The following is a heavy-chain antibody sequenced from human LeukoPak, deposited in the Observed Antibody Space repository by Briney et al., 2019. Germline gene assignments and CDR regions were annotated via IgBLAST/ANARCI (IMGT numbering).Heavy chain of an antibody. CDR3: ARFGQPLALRGYSYGYDPFDY. J-gene: IGHJ4*02. CDR1: GFTFSSYS. D-gene: IGHD5-18*01. CDR2: ISSSSSYI. Sequence: PGGSLRLSCAASGFTFSSYSMNWVRQAPGRGLEWVSSISSSSSYIYYADSVKGRFTISRDNAKNSLYLQMNSLRAEDTAVYYCARFGQPLALRGYSYGYDPFDYWGQGTLVTVSS. V-gene: IGHV3-21*01.